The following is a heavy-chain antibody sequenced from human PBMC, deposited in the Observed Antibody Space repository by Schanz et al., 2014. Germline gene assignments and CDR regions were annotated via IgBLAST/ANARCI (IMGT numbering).Heavy chain of an antibody. J-gene: IGHJ6*02. CDR2: ISPYNGNT. CDR3: ARDPSFSMVRGVIIDSYYYGMYV. V-gene: IGHV1-18*01. Sequence: QVQLVQSGAEVKKPGASVKVSCKASGGTFSSFGINWVRQAPGQGLEWMGWISPYNGNTNYAQKFQGRVTMTRDTSTSTVYMELSSLRSEDTAVYYCARDPSFSMVRGVIIDSYYYGMYVWGQATTVTVSS. CDR1: GGTFSSFG. D-gene: IGHD3-10*01.